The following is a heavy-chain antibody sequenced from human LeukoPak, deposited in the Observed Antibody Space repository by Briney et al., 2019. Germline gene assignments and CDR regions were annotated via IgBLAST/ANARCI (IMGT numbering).Heavy chain of an antibody. J-gene: IGHJ4*02. CDR2: ITWNGAFT. CDR3: ATEGSFDY. V-gene: IGHV3-43D*03. CDR1: GFTFDDYA. D-gene: IGHD2-21*02. Sequence: GGSLRLSCAASGFTFDDYAMHWVRQAPGKGLEWVSLITWNGAFTFYADSVKGRFAISRDNSKNTLYLQMNSLRAEDAAVYYCATEGSFDYWGQGTLVTVSS.